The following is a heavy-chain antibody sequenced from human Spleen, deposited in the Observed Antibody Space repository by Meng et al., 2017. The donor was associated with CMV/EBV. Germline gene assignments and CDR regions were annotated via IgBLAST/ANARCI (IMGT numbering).Heavy chain of an antibody. CDR1: GFTFDDYA. J-gene: IGHJ4*02. CDR2: ISWNSGSI. Sequence: GGSLRLSCAASGFTFDDYAMHWVRQAPGKGLEWVSGISWNSGSISYADSVRGRFTISRDNAKNSVYLQMNSLRDDDTALYYCATGGLALDYWGQGALVTVSS. D-gene: IGHD3/OR15-3a*01. CDR3: ATGGLALDY. V-gene: IGHV3-9*01.